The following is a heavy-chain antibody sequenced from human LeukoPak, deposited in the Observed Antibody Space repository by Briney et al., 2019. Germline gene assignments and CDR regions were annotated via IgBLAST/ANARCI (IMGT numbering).Heavy chain of an antibody. D-gene: IGHD2-2*02. Sequence: PSETLSLTCTASGGSISSSSYYWGWIRQPPGKGLEWIGSIYYSGSTYYNPSLKSRVTISVDTSKNQFSLKLSSVTAADTAVYYCARHWTDHCSSTSCYKPKQHYYYYYYMDVWGKGTTVTVSS. V-gene: IGHV4-39*01. J-gene: IGHJ6*03. CDR2: IYYSGST. CDR3: ARHWTDHCSSTSCYKPKQHYYYYYYMDV. CDR1: GGSISSSSYY.